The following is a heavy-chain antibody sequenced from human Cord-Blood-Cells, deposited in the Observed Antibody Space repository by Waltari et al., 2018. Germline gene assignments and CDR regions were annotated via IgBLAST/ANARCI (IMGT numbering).Heavy chain of an antibody. D-gene: IGHD6-6*01. J-gene: IGHJ4*02. Sequence: QVQLVQSGAEVKKPGASVKVSCKASGYTFTSYAMHWVRQAPGQRLEWMGWINASNGNTKYSQKCQGRVTITRDTSASTAYMELSSLRSEDTAVYYCASSSSSSKSPNYWGQGTLVTVSS. CDR2: INASNGNT. CDR3: ASSSSSSKSPNY. CDR1: GYTFTSYA. V-gene: IGHV1-3*01.